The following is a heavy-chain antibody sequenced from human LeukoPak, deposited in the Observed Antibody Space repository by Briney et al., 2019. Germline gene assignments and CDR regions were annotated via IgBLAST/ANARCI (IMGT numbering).Heavy chain of an antibody. Sequence: PGGSLRLSCAASGFAFSSYAMHWVRQAPGKGLEWVAFISYDGSNKYYADSVKGRFTISRDNSKYTLYLQMNSLRGEDTAVYYCARTIGTDRYFDYWGQGTLVTVSS. V-gene: IGHV3-30-3*01. CDR3: ARTIGTDRYFDY. D-gene: IGHD1-1*01. CDR1: GFAFSSYA. CDR2: ISYDGSNK. J-gene: IGHJ4*02.